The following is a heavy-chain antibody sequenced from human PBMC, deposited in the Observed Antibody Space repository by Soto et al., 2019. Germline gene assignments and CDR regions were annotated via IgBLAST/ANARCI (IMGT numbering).Heavy chain of an antibody. J-gene: IGHJ6*03. Sequence: SVKVSCKASGGTFSSYTISWVRQAPGQGLEWMGRIIPILGIANYAQKFQGRVTITADKCTSTAYMELSSLRSEDTAVYYCATYVYDFWSGYSPYYYYYMDVWGKGTTVTVSS. V-gene: IGHV1-69*02. CDR3: ATYVYDFWSGYSPYYYYYMDV. CDR1: GGTFSSYT. CDR2: IIPILGIA. D-gene: IGHD3-3*01.